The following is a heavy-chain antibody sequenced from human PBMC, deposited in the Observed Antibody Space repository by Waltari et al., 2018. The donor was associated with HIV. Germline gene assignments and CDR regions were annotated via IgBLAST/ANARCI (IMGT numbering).Heavy chain of an antibody. Sequence: VQLVESGGDLVKPGGCLRLSCAASGFTFSNAWMSWVRQAPGKGPEWVGRIKSKADGGTTDYAAPVKGRFTISRDDSKNTLYLQMNSLRFEDTAVYYCTTDEFYYGNSGYFDYWGQGTLVTVSS. CDR1: GFTFSNAW. J-gene: IGHJ4*02. V-gene: IGHV3-15*05. CDR3: TTDEFYYGNSGYFDY. CDR2: IKSKADGGTT. D-gene: IGHD3-22*01.